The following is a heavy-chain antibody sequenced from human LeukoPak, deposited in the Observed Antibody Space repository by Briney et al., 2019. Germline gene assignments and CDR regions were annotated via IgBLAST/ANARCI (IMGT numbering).Heavy chain of an antibody. V-gene: IGHV4-39*01. CDR1: GGSISSSSYY. D-gene: IGHD2-2*01. CDR2: IYYSGST. J-gene: IGHJ4*02. Sequence: SSETLSLTCTVSGGSISSSSYYWGLIRQPPGKGLEWIGSIYYSGSTYYNPSLKSRVTISVDTSKNQFSLKLSSVTAADTAVYYCARQRRYCSSTSCYAFDYRGQGTLVTVSS. CDR3: ARQRRYCSSTSCYAFDY.